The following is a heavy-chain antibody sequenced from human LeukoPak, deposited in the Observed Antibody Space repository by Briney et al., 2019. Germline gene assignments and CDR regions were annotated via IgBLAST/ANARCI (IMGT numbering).Heavy chain of an antibody. J-gene: IGHJ5*02. CDR2: ISSSGSTI. V-gene: IGHV3-48*03. D-gene: IGHD6-19*01. CDR3: AREIAVAGTGWFDP. CDR1: GFTFSSYE. Sequence: PEGSLRLSCAASGFTFSSYEMNWVRQAPGKGLEWVSYISSSGSTIYYADSVKGRFTISRDNAKNSLYLQMNSLRAEDTAVYYCAREIAVAGTGWFDPWGQGTLVTVSS.